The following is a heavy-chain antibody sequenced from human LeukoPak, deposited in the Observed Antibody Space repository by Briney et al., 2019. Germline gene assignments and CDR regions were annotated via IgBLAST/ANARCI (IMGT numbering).Heavy chain of an antibody. CDR1: GYTFTSYY. V-gene: IGHV1-2*02. J-gene: IGHJ4*02. CDR2: INPNSGGT. Sequence: VASVKVSCKASGYTFTSYYMHWVRQAPGQGLEWMGWINPNSGGTNYAQKFQGRVTMTRDTSISTAYMELSRLRSDDTAVYYCASLRYSSSWYEDYWGQGTLVTVSS. D-gene: IGHD6-13*01. CDR3: ASLRYSSSWYEDY.